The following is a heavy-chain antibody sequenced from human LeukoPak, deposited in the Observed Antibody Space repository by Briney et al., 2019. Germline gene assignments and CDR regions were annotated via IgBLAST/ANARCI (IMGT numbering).Heavy chain of an antibody. J-gene: IGHJ4*02. CDR3: AREPGIAAAGVY. D-gene: IGHD6-13*01. Sequence: SETLSLTCAVSGYSINNGYYWGWIRQPPGKGLEWIGSIYHSGSTNYNPSLKSRVTISVDTSKNQFSLKLSSVTAADTAVYYCAREPGIAAAGVYWGQGTLVTVSS. CDR2: IYHSGST. V-gene: IGHV4-38-2*02. CDR1: GYSINNGYY.